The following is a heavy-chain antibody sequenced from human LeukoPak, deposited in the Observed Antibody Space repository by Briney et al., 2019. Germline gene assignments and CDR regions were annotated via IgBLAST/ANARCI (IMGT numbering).Heavy chain of an antibody. CDR1: GYTFTGYY. J-gene: IGHJ3*02. V-gene: IGHV1-2*02. CDR2: ISPNSGGT. CDR3: ARDQTLMNIVATSLETFDI. Sequence: ASVKVSCKASGYTFTGYYMHWVRQAPGQGLEWLGWISPNSGGTNYAQKFQGRVTMTRDTSISTAYMELSRLRSDDTAVYYCARDQTLMNIVATSLETFDIWGQGTMVSVSS. D-gene: IGHD5-12*01.